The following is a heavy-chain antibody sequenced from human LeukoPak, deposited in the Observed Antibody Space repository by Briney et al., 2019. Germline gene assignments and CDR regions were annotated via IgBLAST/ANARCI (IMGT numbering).Heavy chain of an antibody. D-gene: IGHD1-1*01. Sequence: GGSLRLSCAASGFTFSSSGMHWVRQTPGKGLEWVAFIRYDGSEKSYADSVKGRFTISRDNSKNTVHLQINSLRAEDTAVYYCAKTRNGAYDIWGQGTMDTVSS. CDR3: AKTRNGAYDI. CDR2: IRYDGSEK. V-gene: IGHV3-30*02. CDR1: GFTFSSSG. J-gene: IGHJ3*02.